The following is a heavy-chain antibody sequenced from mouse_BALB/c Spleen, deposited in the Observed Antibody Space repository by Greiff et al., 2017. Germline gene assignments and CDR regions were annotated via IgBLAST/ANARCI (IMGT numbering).Heavy chain of an antibody. D-gene: IGHD2-1*01. Sequence: DVKLQESGPGLVKPSQSLSLTCTVTGYSITSDYAWNWIRQFPGNKLEWMGYISYSGSTSYNPSLKSRISITRDTSKNQFFLQLNSVTTEDTATYYCARWEGNYDWFAYWGQGTLVTVSA. V-gene: IGHV3-2*02. CDR2: ISYSGST. CDR1: GYSITSDYA. J-gene: IGHJ3*01. CDR3: ARWEGNYDWFAY.